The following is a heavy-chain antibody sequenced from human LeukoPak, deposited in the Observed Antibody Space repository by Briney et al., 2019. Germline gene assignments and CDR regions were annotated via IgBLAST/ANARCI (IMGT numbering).Heavy chain of an antibody. CDR3: ARGRSSWRWFDP. Sequence: SETLSLTCTVSGGSINSYYWSWIRQPAGKGLEWIGRIYSSGSTNYNPSLRSRVTMSIDTSKKQFSLKLNSVTAADTAVYYCARGRSSWRWFDPWGQGTLVTVSS. CDR1: GGSINSYY. CDR2: IYSSGST. D-gene: IGHD6-13*01. J-gene: IGHJ5*02. V-gene: IGHV4-4*07.